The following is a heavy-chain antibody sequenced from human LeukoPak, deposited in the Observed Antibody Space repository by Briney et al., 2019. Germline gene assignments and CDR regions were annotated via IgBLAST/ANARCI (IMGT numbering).Heavy chain of an antibody. J-gene: IGHJ5*02. Sequence: ASVKVSCKASGYTFSDYYMHWVRQAPGQGPEWMGWINPNSAGTKYAQKFQGRVTMTWDTSINTAYMELSRLTSDDTAVYYCARHSKYANNWFDPWGQGTLVTVSA. V-gene: IGHV1-2*02. CDR3: ARHSKYANNWFDP. D-gene: IGHD4-11*01. CDR2: INPNSAGT. CDR1: GYTFSDYY.